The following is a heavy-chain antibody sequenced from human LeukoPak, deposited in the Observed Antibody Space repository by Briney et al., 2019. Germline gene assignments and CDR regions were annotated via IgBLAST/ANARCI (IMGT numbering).Heavy chain of an antibody. D-gene: IGHD3-3*01. CDR3: ASPRNYDFWSGYYDAFDI. V-gene: IGHV3-21*01. CDR1: GFTFSSYT. J-gene: IGHJ3*02. Sequence: GGSLRLSCAASGFTFSSYTMNWVRQAPGKGLEWVSSISSSSNYIYYADSVKGRFTISRDNAKNSLYLQMNSLRAEDTAVYYCASPRNYDFWSGYYDAFDIWGQGTMVTVSS. CDR2: ISSSSNYI.